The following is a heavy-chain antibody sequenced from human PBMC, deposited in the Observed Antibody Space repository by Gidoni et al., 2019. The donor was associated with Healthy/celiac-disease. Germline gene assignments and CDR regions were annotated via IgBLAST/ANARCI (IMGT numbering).Heavy chain of an antibody. CDR2: ISGSGGST. CDR1: GFTLSSYA. Sequence: EVQLLESVGGLVQPGGSLRICCAASGFTLSSYAISWVRQAPGKVLEWVSAISGSGGSTYYADSVKGRFTISRDNSKNTLYLQMNSLRAEDTAVYYCAKASSIAARGNYFDYWGQGTLVTVSS. D-gene: IGHD6-6*01. J-gene: IGHJ4*02. CDR3: AKASSIAARGNYFDY. V-gene: IGHV3-23*01.